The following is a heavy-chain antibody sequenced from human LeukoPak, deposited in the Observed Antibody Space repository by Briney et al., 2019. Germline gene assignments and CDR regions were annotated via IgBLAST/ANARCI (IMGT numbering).Heavy chain of an antibody. J-gene: IGHJ4*02. CDR2: ISSSTSTI. CDR3: ARLRVVVAATPKYFDY. V-gene: IGHV3-11*04. CDR1: GFTFSDYY. Sequence: PGGSLRLSCAASGFTFSDYYMSWIRQAPGKGLEWISYISSSTSTIYYADSVKGRFPISRDNAKDSLYLQMNSLRAEDTAVYYCARLRVVVAATPKYFDYWGQGTLVTVSS. D-gene: IGHD2-15*01.